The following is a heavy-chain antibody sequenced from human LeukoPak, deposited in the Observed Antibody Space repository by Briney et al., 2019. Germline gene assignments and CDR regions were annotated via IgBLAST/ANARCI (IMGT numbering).Heavy chain of an antibody. CDR3: ANHLGSGWFFHY. Sequence: PGGSLRLSCAASGFTFSAYALHWVRQAPGKGLEWVALILYDGSNKYYADSVKGRFIISRDNSKNTLYLQMNSLRAEDTAVCYCANHLGSGWFFHYWGQGTLVTVSS. D-gene: IGHD6-19*01. J-gene: IGHJ4*02. V-gene: IGHV3-30*04. CDR1: GFTFSAYA. CDR2: ILYDGSNK.